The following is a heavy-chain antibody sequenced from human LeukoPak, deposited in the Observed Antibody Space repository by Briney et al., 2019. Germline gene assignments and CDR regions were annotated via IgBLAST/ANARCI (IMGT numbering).Heavy chain of an antibody. Sequence: GGSLRLSCAASGFTFSSYGMHWVRQAPGKGLEWVAVISYDGSNKYYADSVKGRFTISRDNSKNTLYLQMNSLRAEDTAVYYCAKGDHYYDSSGYPVWGQGTLVTVSS. CDR3: AKGDHYYDSSGYPV. D-gene: IGHD3-22*01. V-gene: IGHV3-30*18. CDR1: GFTFSSYG. CDR2: ISYDGSNK. J-gene: IGHJ4*02.